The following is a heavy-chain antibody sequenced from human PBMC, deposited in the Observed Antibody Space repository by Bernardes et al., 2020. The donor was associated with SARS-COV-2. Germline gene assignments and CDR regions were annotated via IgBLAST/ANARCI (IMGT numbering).Heavy chain of an antibody. CDR1: GGTFSSYA. V-gene: IGHV1-69*04. CDR2: IIPILGIA. Sequence: SVKVSCKASGGTFSSYAISWVRQAPGQGLEWMGRIIPILGIANYAQKFQGRVTITADKSTSTAYMELSSLRSEDTAVYYCARGEGYDSSGFGFGGDYWGQGTLVTVSS. CDR3: ARGEGYDSSGFGFGGDY. J-gene: IGHJ4*02. D-gene: IGHD3-22*01.